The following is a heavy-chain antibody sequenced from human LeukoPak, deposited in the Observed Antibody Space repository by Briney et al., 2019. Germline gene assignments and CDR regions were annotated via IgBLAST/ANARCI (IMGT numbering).Heavy chain of an antibody. CDR1: GESFSGDY. D-gene: IGHD5-24*01. Sequence: SETLSLTCGVYGESFSGDYWSWIRQPPGKGLEWIGEINQSGSTNYIPSLKSRVTISVDTSKDQFSLKLISVTAADTAVYYCARGRWLQYETWGQGTLVTVSS. CDR3: ARGRWLQYET. J-gene: IGHJ5*02. V-gene: IGHV4-34*01. CDR2: INQSGST.